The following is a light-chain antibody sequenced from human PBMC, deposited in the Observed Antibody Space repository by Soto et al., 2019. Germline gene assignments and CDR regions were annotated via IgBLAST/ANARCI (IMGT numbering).Light chain of an antibody. J-gene: IGLJ1*01. Sequence: QSALTQPASVSGSPGQSITISCTGTSSDIGDYNYVSWYQQHPGKAPKLMIYEVSNRPSGVSNRFSGSKSGNTASLTISGLQAEDEADYYCCSYAGSYIYVFGTGTKLTVL. CDR3: CSYAGSYIYV. CDR1: SSDIGDYNY. V-gene: IGLV2-14*01. CDR2: EVS.